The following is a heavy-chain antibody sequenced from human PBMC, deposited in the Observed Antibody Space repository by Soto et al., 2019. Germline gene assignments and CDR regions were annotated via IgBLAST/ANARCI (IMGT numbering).Heavy chain of an antibody. CDR1: GGSFSGYY. V-gene: IGHV4-34*01. D-gene: IGHD6-13*01. J-gene: IGHJ3*02. CDR2: INHSGST. CDR3: AVKGYSSSWYDAFDI. Sequence: SETLSLTCAVYGGSFSGYYWSWIRQPPGKGLEWIGEINHSGSTNYNPSLKSRVTISVDTSKNQFSLKLSSVTAADTTVYYCAVKGYSSSWYDAFDIWGQGTMVTVSS.